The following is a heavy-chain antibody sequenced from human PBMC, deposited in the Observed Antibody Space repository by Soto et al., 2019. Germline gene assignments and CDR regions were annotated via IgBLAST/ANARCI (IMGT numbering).Heavy chain of an antibody. J-gene: IGHJ6*03. CDR2: IYYSGST. V-gene: IGHV4-39*01. CDR3: ARLMGGTYYYYYYMDV. CDR1: GGSISSSFYY. D-gene: IGHD6-25*01. Sequence: SETLSLTCAVSGGSISSSFYYWGWIRQPPGKGLEWIGSIYYSGSTYYNPSLKSRVTISVDTSKNQFSLKLSSVTAADTAVFYCARLMGGTYYYYYYMDVWGKGTTVTVSS.